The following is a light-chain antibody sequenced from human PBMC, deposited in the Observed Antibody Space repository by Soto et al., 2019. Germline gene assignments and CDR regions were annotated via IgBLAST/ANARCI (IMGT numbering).Light chain of an antibody. Sequence: QSALTPPASVSGSPGQSITISCTGTSSDVGGYNYVSWYQQHPGKAPKLMIYDVSNRTSGVSNRFSGSKSGNTVSLTISGLQAEDEHDYYCSSYTSSSTYVFGTGTKLTVL. CDR2: DVS. CDR3: SSYTSSSTYV. J-gene: IGLJ1*01. V-gene: IGLV2-14*01. CDR1: SSDVGGYNY.